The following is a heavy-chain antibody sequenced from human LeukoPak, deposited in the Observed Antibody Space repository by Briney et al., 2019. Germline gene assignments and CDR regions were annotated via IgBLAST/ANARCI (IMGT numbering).Heavy chain of an antibody. V-gene: IGHV3-23*01. J-gene: IGHJ3*02. CDR1: VFTFSSYA. CDR2: ISGSTGNT. Sequence: GGSLRLSCAASVFTFSSYAMSWVRQAPGKGLEWVSAISGSTGNTYYADSVKGRFTISRDNSKNTVYLQMNSLRAEDKAVYYCAKEPPYYYDSSGYGGGAFDIWGQGTMVTVSS. D-gene: IGHD3-22*01. CDR3: AKEPPYYYDSSGYGGGAFDI.